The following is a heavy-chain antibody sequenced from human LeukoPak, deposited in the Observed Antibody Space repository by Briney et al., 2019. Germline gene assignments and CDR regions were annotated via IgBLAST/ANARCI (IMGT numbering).Heavy chain of an antibody. CDR3: ARGKYYDILTGYYLRGHDAFDI. V-gene: IGHV4-59*01. Sequence: PSETLSLTCTVSGGSISSYYWSWIRQPPGKGLEWIGYIYYSGSTNYNPSLKSRVTISVDTSKNQFSLKLSSVTAADTAVYYCARGKYYDILTGYYLRGHDAFDIWGQGTMVTVSS. CDR2: IYYSGST. J-gene: IGHJ3*02. CDR1: GGSISSYY. D-gene: IGHD3-9*01.